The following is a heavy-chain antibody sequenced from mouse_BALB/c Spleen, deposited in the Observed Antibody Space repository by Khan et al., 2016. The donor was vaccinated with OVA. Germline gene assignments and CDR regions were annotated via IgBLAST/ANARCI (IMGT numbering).Heavy chain of an antibody. CDR3: ARQPYYHYYIIDY. CDR1: GVSLTNYG. V-gene: IGHV2-6-1*01. D-gene: IGHD2-10*01. Sequence: VELVESGPGLVAPSQSLSITCTISGVSLTNYGVHWVRQPPGKGLEWLVVIWSDGSTTYNSALKSRLSISKDNSKSPVFLKMNSLQTDDTAMYYCARQPYYHYYIIDYWGQGTSDTVSS. J-gene: IGHJ4*01. CDR2: IWSDGST.